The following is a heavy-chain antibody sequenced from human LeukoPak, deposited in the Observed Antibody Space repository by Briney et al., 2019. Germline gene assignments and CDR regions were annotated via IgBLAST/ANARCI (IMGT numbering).Heavy chain of an antibody. CDR1: RFIFSNAW. CDR2: IKTNSEGGTT. Sequence: PGGSLRLSCAASRFIFSNAWMSWVRQAPGKGLEWVGRIKTNSEGGTTDYAAPVKGRFTISRDDSKNTLYLQMNSLKTEDTAVYYCTTIKGDFDYWGQGTLVTVSS. J-gene: IGHJ4*02. CDR3: TTIKGDFDY. V-gene: IGHV3-15*01.